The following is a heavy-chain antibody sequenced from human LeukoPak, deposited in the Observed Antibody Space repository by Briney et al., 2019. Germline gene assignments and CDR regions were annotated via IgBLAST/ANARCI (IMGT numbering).Heavy chain of an antibody. CDR2: IYHSGST. D-gene: IGHD1-26*01. CDR3: ARDQVGATPIDY. CDR1: GYSISSGYY. V-gene: IGHV4-38-2*02. Sequence: SETLSLTCTVSGYSISSGYYWGWIRQPPGKGLEWIGSIYHSGSTYYNPSLKSRVTISVDTSKNQFSLKLSSVTAADTAVYYCARDQVGATPIDYWGQGTLVTVSS. J-gene: IGHJ4*02.